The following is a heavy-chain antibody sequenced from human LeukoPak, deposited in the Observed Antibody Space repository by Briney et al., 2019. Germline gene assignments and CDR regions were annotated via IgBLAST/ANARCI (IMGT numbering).Heavy chain of an antibody. CDR2: IYYSGST. CDR1: GGSISSYY. D-gene: IGHD3-22*01. V-gene: IGHV4-59*08. CDR3: ARTRITMIEGAFDI. Sequence: SETLSLTCTVSGGSISSYYWSWIRQPPGKGLEWIGYIYYSGSTNYNPSPKSRVTISVDTSKNQFSLKLSSVTAADTAVYYCARTRITMIEGAFDIWGQGTMVTVSS. J-gene: IGHJ3*02.